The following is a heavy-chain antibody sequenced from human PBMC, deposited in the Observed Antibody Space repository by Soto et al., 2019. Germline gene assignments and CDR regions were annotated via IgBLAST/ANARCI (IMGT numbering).Heavy chain of an antibody. Sequence: ASVKVSCKASGNTFTSYCISWGRQAPGQGLEWMGWISAYNGNTNYAQKLQGRVTMTTDTSTSTAYMELRSLRSDDTAVYYCARDVLLWFGEPSSASDDAFDIWG. D-gene: IGHD3-10*01. J-gene: IGHJ3*02. V-gene: IGHV1-18*01. CDR3: ARDVLLWFGEPSSASDDAFDI. CDR1: GNTFTSYC. CDR2: ISAYNGNT.